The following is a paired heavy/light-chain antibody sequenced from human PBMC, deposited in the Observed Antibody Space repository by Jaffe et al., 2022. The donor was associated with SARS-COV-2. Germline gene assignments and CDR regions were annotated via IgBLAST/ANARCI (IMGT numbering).Light chain of an antibody. CDR3: QQRSNWPPRLT. CDR1: QSVSSY. V-gene: IGKV3-11*01. J-gene: IGKJ4*01. Sequence: EIVLTQSPATLSLSPGERATLSCRASQSVSSYLAWYQQKPGQAPRLLIYDASNRATGIPARFSGSGSGTDFTLTISSLEPEDFAVYYCQQRSNWPPRLTFGGGTKVEIK. CDR2: DAS.
Heavy chain of an antibody. J-gene: IGHJ4*02. D-gene: IGHD3-22*01. CDR1: GGSISSYY. Sequence: QVQLQESGPGLVKPSETLSLTCTVSGGSISSYYWSWIRQPPGKGLEWIGYIYYSGSTNYNPSLKSRVTISVDTSKNQFSLKLSSVTAADTAVYYCARDLPYDSSGYPTAPGYYFDYWGQGTLVTVSS. CDR3: ARDLPYDSSGYPTAPGYYFDY. V-gene: IGHV4-59*01. CDR2: IYYSGST.